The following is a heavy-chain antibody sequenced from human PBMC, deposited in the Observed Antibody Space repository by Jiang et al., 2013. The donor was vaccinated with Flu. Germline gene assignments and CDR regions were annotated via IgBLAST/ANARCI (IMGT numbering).Heavy chain of an antibody. CDR1: GGSISSSSYY. J-gene: IGHJ4*02. CDR3: ARLLEEQLVHRGPYGFDY. CDR2: IYYSGST. V-gene: IGHV4-39*01. Sequence: GSGLVKPSETLSLTCTVSGGSISSSSYYWGWIRQPPGKGLEWIGSIYYSGSTYYNLSLKSRVTISVDTSKNQFSLKLSSVTAADTAVYYCARLLEEQLVHRGPYGFDYWGQGTLVTVSS. D-gene: IGHD6-13*01.